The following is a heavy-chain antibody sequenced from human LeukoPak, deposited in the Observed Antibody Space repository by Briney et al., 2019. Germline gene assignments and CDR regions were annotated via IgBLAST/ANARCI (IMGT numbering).Heavy chain of an antibody. CDR1: GFTFGDYA. V-gene: IGHV3-21*01. D-gene: IGHD4-17*01. CDR2: ISSRSTYI. Sequence: GGSLRLSCTASGFTFGDYAMNWVRQAPGKGLEWVSSISSRSTYIYHADSVKGRFTISRDNAKNSLFLQMNSLRAEDTAVYYCARRLRRNYFDYWGQGTLVTVSS. CDR3: ARRLRRNYFDY. J-gene: IGHJ4*02.